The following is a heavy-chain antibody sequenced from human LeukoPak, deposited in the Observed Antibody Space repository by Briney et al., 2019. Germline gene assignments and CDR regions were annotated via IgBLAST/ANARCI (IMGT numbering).Heavy chain of an antibody. J-gene: IGHJ4*02. V-gene: IGHV3-15*01. CDR1: GFTFSNAW. Sequence: GGSLRLSCAASGFTFSNAWMSWVRQAPGKGLEWVGRIKSKTDGGTTDYAAPVKGRFTISRDDSKNTLYLQMNSLKTEDTAVYYCTRGMLFGVDDYWGQGTLVTVSS. CDR2: IKSKTDGGTT. D-gene: IGHD3-10*02. CDR3: TRGMLFGVDDY.